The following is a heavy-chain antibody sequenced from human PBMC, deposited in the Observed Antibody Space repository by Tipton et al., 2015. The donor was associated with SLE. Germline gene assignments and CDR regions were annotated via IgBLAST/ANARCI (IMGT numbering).Heavy chain of an antibody. CDR1: AGSISSAAYY. D-gene: IGHD3-16*01. CDR2: IYYSGST. V-gene: IGHV4-31*03. CDR3: ARAPLRLGDVDWNYYMDV. J-gene: IGHJ6*03. Sequence: TLSLTCTVSAGSISSAAYYWSWIRQHPVKGLEWIGHIYYSGSTYYNPSLQSRLTISVETSRNQFSLKLSSVTAADTAVYYCARAPLRLGDVDWNYYMDVWGKGTTVTVSS.